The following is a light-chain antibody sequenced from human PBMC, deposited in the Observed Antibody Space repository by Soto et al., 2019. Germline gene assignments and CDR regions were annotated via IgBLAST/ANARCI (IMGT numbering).Light chain of an antibody. CDR3: MHSLRTGYP. V-gene: IGKV2-28*01. CDR1: QSLLASVQNNP. Sequence: DIVMTQSPISLPVTPGEPASISCRSSQSLLASVQNNPLDWYLQKPGLSPQLLIYLGSYRATGVPDRFEGSVSGTDFTLTFRRVDPEDVGLYFCMHSLRTGYPFGQGTKRDI. CDR2: LGS. J-gene: IGKJ2*01.